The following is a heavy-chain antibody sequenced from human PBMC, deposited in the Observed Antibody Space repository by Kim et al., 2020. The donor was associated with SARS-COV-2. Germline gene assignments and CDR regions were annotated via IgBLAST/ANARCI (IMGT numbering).Heavy chain of an antibody. D-gene: IGHD2-2*01. CDR1: GFTFSDYY. Sequence: GGSLRLSCAASGFTFSDYYMSWIRQAPGKGLEWVSYISSSGSTIYYADSVKGRFTISRDNAKNSLYLQMNSLRAEYTAVYYCARDGVVVVPAALRPTYYYYYGMDVWGQGTTVTVSS. V-gene: IGHV3-11*01. CDR3: ARDGVVVVPAALRPTYYYYYGMDV. CDR2: ISSSGSTI. J-gene: IGHJ6*02.